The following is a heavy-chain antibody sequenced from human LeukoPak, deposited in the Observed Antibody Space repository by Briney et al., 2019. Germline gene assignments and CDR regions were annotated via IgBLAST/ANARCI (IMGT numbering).Heavy chain of an antibody. CDR2: INHSGST. J-gene: IGHJ6*02. V-gene: IGHV4-34*01. CDR1: GGSFSGYY. D-gene: IGHD3-3*01. CDR3: ARSAEYDFWSGYFGSPGYYYGMDV. Sequence: PSETLSLTCAVYGGSFSGYYWSWIRQPPGKGLEWIGEINHSGSTNYNPSLKSRVTISVDTSKNPFSLKLSSVTAADTAVYYCARSAEYDFWSGYFGSPGYYYGMDVWGQGTTVTVSS.